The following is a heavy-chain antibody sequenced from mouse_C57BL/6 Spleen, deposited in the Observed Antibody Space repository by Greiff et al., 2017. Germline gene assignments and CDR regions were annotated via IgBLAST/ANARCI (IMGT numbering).Heavy chain of an antibody. CDR1: GFTFTDYY. D-gene: IGHD4-1*01. CDR3: ARSGTGAMDY. Sequence: EVKVEESGGGLVQPGGSLSLSCAASGFTFTDYYMSWVRQPPGKALEWLGFIRNKANGYTTEYSASVKGRFTISRDNSQSILYLQMNALRAEDSATYYCARSGTGAMDYWGQGTSVTVSS. CDR2: IRNKANGYTT. V-gene: IGHV7-3*01. J-gene: IGHJ4*01.